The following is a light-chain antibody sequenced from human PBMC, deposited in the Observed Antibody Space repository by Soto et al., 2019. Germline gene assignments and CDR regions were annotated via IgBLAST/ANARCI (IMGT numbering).Light chain of an antibody. J-gene: IGKJ1*01. CDR2: KAS. CDR3: QHYNSYSEA. V-gene: IGKV1-5*03. CDR1: QTISSL. Sequence: IQMTQSPSTLPASVGDRVTITCRASQTISSLLAWYQQKPGKAPKLLIYKASTLKSGVPSRFSGSGSGTEFTLTISSLQPDDFATYYCQHYNSYSEAFGQGTKVDIK.